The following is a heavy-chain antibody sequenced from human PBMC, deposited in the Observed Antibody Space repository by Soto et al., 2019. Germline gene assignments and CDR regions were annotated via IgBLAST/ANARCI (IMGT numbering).Heavy chain of an antibody. V-gene: IGHV4-59*12. Sequence: PSETLSLTCTVSGGSISSYYWSWIRQPPGKGLEWIGYIYYSGSTNYNPSLKSRVTISVDKSKNQFSLKLSSVTAADTAVYYCARVKMGGDYYDSSGYYYLFDYWGQGTLVTVSS. J-gene: IGHJ4*02. CDR2: IYYSGST. CDR3: ARVKMGGDYYDSSGYYYLFDY. D-gene: IGHD3-22*01. CDR1: GGSISSYY.